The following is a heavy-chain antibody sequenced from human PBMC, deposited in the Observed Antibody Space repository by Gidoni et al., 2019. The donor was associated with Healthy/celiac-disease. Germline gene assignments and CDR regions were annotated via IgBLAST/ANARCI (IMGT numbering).Heavy chain of an antibody. D-gene: IGHD1-26*01. V-gene: IGHV3-33*01. Sequence: QVQLVESGGGVVQPGRSLRLSCAASGFTFSSYGMHWVRQAPGKGLEWVAVIWYDGSNKYYADSVKGRFTISRDNSKNTLYLQMNSLRAEDTAVYYCATALLSGSGSYQEDYWGQGTLVTVSS. CDR3: ATALLSGSGSYQEDY. J-gene: IGHJ4*02. CDR1: GFTFSSYG. CDR2: IWYDGSNK.